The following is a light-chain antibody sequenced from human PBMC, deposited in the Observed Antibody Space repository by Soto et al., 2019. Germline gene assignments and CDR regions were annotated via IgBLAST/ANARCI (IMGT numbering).Light chain of an antibody. CDR2: EVS. V-gene: IGLV2-8*01. J-gene: IGLJ2*01. CDR1: SSDVGGYNY. Sequence: QSVLTQPPSASGSPGQSVTVSCTGTSSDVGGYNYVSWYQQHPGKAPKLIIYEVSKRPSGVPDRFSGSKSVNTASLTVSGLQAEDGADYYCSSYAGSNNLLFGGGTKVTVL. CDR3: SSYAGSNNLL.